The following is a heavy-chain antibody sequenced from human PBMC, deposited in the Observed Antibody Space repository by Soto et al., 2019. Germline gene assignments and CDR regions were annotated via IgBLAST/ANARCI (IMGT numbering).Heavy chain of an antibody. CDR2: INGGNGDT. V-gene: IGHV1-3*01. CDR3: ARGRSLFRPGETSVNFFDY. J-gene: IGHJ4*02. D-gene: IGHD3-9*01. Sequence: QVHLVQSGAEVKRPGASVTVSCKASGYTLTSYGVHWVRQAPGDRLEWMGWINGGNGDTILSQKFQGRVTITRATSANTAYMELSSLRSEDTAVYYCARGRSLFRPGETSVNFFDYWGQGTLVTVSS. CDR1: GYTLTSYG.